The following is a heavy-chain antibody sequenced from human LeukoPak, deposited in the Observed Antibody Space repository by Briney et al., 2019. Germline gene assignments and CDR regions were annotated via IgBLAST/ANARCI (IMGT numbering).Heavy chain of an antibody. V-gene: IGHV3-21*01. D-gene: IGHD2-2*01. CDR1: GFTFSSYS. CDR2: ISSSSSYI. J-gene: IGHJ3*02. CDR3: ATDIVAVPAANPFYAFDI. Sequence: GGSLRLSCAASGFTFSSYSMNWVRQAPGKGLEWVSSISSSSSYIYYADSVKGRFTISRDNAKNSLYLQMNSLRAEDTAVYYCATDIVAVPAANPFYAFDIWGQGTMVTVSS.